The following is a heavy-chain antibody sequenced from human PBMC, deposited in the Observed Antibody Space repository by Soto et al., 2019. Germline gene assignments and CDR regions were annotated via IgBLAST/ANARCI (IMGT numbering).Heavy chain of an antibody. Sequence: GXSLSPPCAASEXTFTSTYTSWVRQAPGKGLEWVSVIYSGGSTYYSDSVKGRFTISRDNSKNTLYLQSKSLKAEYTAVYYCAGALSSFFDYWGRGTRGTVS. CDR2: IYSGGST. CDR3: AGALSSFFDY. V-gene: IGHV3-53*01. J-gene: IGHJ4*02. CDR1: EXTFTSTY. D-gene: IGHD2-2*01.